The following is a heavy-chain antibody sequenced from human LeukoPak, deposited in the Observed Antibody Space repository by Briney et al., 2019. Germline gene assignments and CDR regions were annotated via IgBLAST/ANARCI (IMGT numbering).Heavy chain of an antibody. CDR1: AFTVSSNF. J-gene: IGHJ6*02. D-gene: IGHD2-15*01. CDR3: ASHPSRRSGGSTCNACYGMDV. V-gene: IGHV3-53*01. Sequence: GGSLRLSCPASAFTVSSNFMSWVHQAPGKGLEWVSVIYSGGDKYYTDSVKGRVTISRDISKNTLYLQMNSLRAEDTAVYYCASHPSRRSGGSTCNACYGMDVWGQGTTVSVSS. CDR2: IYSGGDK.